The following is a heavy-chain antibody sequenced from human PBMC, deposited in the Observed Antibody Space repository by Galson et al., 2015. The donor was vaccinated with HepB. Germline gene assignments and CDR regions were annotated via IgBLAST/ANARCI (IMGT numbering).Heavy chain of an antibody. D-gene: IGHD2-15*01. CDR3: ARGAYSSFDI. Sequence: CAISGDSVSNNHVAWNWIRQSPSRGLEWLGRTYRGSNQYAASMRGQIAINSDTSTNQFSLQLSSVTPDDTGLYYCARGAYSSFDIWGQGTMVTVSS. CDR1: GDSVSNNHVA. CDR2: TYRGSN. J-gene: IGHJ3*02. V-gene: IGHV6-1*01.